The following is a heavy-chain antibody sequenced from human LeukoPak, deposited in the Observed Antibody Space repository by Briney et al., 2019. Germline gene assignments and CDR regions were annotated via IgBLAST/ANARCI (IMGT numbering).Heavy chain of an antibody. CDR1: GGTFSSYA. Sequence: SVKVSCKASGGTFSSYAISWVRQAPGQGLGWMGRIIPILGIANYAQKFQGRVTITADKSTSTAYMELSSLRSEDTAVYYCASTYYYDSSGYYYARYWGQGTLVTVSS. D-gene: IGHD3-22*01. CDR3: ASTYYYDSSGYYYARY. J-gene: IGHJ4*02. V-gene: IGHV1-69*04. CDR2: IIPILGIA.